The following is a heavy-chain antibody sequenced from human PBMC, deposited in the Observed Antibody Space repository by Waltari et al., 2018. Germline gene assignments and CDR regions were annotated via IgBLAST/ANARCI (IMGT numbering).Heavy chain of an antibody. Sequence: QVQLQESGPRLMRPSETLSLTCAISGGSISSSYCSWVRRLPDKGLEWIGYVFYTGTTSYSPSLKSRVSISADRSKNQVSLTLTSVTAADTATYYCARENPYGHTYFYMDVWGKGTTVTVSS. V-gene: IGHV4-59*13. J-gene: IGHJ6*03. CDR3: ARENPYGHTYFYMDV. CDR1: GGSISSSY. CDR2: VFYTGTT. D-gene: IGHD4-17*01.